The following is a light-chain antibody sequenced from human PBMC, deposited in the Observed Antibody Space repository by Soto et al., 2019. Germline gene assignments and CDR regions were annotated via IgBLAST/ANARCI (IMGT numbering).Light chain of an antibody. CDR2: WAS. J-gene: IGKJ4*01. CDR1: QSLLYSSNNKNY. V-gene: IGKV4-1*01. Sequence: DIVMTQSPDSLAVSLGERVTINCKSSQSLLYSSNNKNYLAWYQQRPGQPPKLLIYWASTRESGVPDRFIGSGSGTDFTLPISSLQAEDVAVYHCQQHYSTPLTFGGGTKVEIK. CDR3: QQHYSTPLT.